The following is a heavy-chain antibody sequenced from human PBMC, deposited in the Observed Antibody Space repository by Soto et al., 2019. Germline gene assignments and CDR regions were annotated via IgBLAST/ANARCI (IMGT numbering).Heavy chain of an antibody. Sequence: EVQLLESGGGLVQPGGSLRLSCAASGFTFRSNAMNWVRQAPGKGLEWVSGLSGTGDSTFYADSVRGRFTISSDNSKNTRYLLVSRLRAEDTATYFCAKDLGRRGWSTPEGAFDIWGQGTMVTVS. V-gene: IGHV3-23*01. CDR1: GFTFRSNA. CDR2: LSGTGDST. CDR3: AKDLGRRGWSTPEGAFDI. J-gene: IGHJ3*02. D-gene: IGHD6-19*01.